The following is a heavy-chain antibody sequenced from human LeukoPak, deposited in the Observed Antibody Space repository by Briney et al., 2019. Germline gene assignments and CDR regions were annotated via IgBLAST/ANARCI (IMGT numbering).Heavy chain of an antibody. D-gene: IGHD3-3*01. CDR2: IIPIFGTA. Sequence: SVTVSCKASGGTFSSYAISWVRQAPGQGLEWMGGIIPIFGTANYAQKFQGRVTMTRNTSISTAYMELSSLRSEDTAVYYCARNDFWSGLNWFDPWGQGTLVTVSS. J-gene: IGHJ5*02. V-gene: IGHV1-69*05. CDR1: GGTFSSYA. CDR3: ARNDFWSGLNWFDP.